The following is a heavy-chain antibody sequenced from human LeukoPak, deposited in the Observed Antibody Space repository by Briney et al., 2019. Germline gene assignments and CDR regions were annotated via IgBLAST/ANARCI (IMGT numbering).Heavy chain of an antibody. CDR1: GGSISSYY. CDR2: IYYSGST. V-gene: IGHV4-59*01. CDR3: ARVRGSCCDY. J-gene: IGHJ4*02. D-gene: IGHD2-15*01. Sequence: SETLSLTCTVSGGSISSYYWSWIRQPPGKGLEWIGYIYYSGSTNYNPSLKSRVTISVDTSKNQFSLNLGSVTAADTAVYYCARVRGSCCDYWGQGTLVTVSS.